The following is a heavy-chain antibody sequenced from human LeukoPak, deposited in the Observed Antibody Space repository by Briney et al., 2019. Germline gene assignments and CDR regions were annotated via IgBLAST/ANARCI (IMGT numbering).Heavy chain of an antibody. CDR3: ARAYTYGYLTDY. J-gene: IGHJ4*02. CDR2: ISYDGTIK. D-gene: IGHD5-18*01. Sequence: EPGRSLRLSCAASGFTLSTYAMHWVRQTPGKGLEWVSLISYDGTIKYYADSVKGRFTISRDNSKNTLYLQMNRLRAEDTAVYFCARAYTYGYLTDYWGQGSLVTVSS. V-gene: IGHV3-30*04. CDR1: GFTLSTYA.